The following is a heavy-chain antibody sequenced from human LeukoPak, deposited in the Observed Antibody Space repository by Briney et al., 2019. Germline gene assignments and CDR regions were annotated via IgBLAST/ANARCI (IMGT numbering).Heavy chain of an antibody. CDR2: IYYSGST. CDR3: ASSFYYGSPYYYYGMDV. CDR1: GGSISSGDYY. Sequence: ASETLSLTCTVSGGSISSGDYYWSWIRQPPGKGLEWIGYIYYSGSTYYNPSLKSRVTISVDTSKNQFSLKLSSMTAADTAVYYCASSFYYGSPYYYYGMDVWGQGTTVTVSS. D-gene: IGHD3-10*01. J-gene: IGHJ6*02. V-gene: IGHV4-30-4*01.